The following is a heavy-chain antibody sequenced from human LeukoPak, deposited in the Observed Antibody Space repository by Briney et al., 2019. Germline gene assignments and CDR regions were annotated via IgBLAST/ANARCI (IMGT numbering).Heavy chain of an antibody. V-gene: IGHV4-59*01. CDR3: ARATYSSGWGTSDY. D-gene: IGHD6-19*01. Sequence: PSETLSLTCTVSGGSISSYYWSWIRQPPGKGLEWIGYIYYGGSTNYNPSLQSRVTISVDTSKNQFSLKLSSVTAADTAVYYCARATYSSGWGTSDYWGQGTLVTVSS. CDR1: GGSISSYY. CDR2: IYYGGST. J-gene: IGHJ4*02.